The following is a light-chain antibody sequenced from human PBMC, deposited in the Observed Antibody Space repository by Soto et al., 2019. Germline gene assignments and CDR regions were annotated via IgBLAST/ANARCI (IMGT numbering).Light chain of an antibody. CDR1: SSDVGGYNY. CDR3: SSYTSSSTDV. CDR2: EVS. Sequence: QSALTQPASVSGAPGQSITISCTGTSSDVGGYNYVSWYQQHPGKAPKLMIYEVSNRPSGLSNRFSASKSGNTASLTISGLQAEDEADYYCSSYTSSSTDVFGTGTKVTVL. J-gene: IGLJ1*01. V-gene: IGLV2-14*01.